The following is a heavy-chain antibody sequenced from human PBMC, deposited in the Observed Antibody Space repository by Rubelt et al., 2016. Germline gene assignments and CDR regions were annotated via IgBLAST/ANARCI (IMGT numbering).Heavy chain of an antibody. CDR3: ARHWRRLGMGATFDY. V-gene: IGHV4-59*01. Sequence: QVQLQQWGAGLLKPSETLSLTCAVYGGSISSYYWSWIRQPPGKGLEWIGYIYYSGSTNYNPPSKRRVTVSVDTAKNQFSLKLRSGTAADTAVYYCARHWRRLGMGATFDYWGQGTLVTVSS. CDR2: IYYSGST. D-gene: IGHD1-26*01. J-gene: IGHJ4*02. CDR1: GGSISSYY.